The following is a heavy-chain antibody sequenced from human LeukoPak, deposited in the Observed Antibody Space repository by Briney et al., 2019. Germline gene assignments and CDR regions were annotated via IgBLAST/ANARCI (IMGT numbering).Heavy chain of an antibody. D-gene: IGHD2-15*01. CDR3: AKAVVVSSNYHCGMDV. CDR1: GFTFNTYS. CDR2: ISYDGSNK. V-gene: IGHV3-30*18. Sequence: GGSLRLSCAASGFTFNTYSMNWVRQAPGKGLEWVAVISYDGSNKYYADSVKGRFTISRDNSKNTLYLQMNGLSAEDTAVYYCAKAVVVSSNYHCGMDVWGQGTTVTVSS. J-gene: IGHJ6*02.